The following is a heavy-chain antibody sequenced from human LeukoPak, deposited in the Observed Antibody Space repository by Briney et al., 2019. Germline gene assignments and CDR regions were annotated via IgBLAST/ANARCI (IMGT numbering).Heavy chain of an antibody. CDR2: INSDGSST. V-gene: IGHV3-74*01. Sequence: GGSLRLSCAASGFTLSSYWMHWVRQAPGKGLVWVSRINSDGSSTSYTDSVKGRFTISRDNPKNTLYRQRNSLRAEDTAVYYCARVRAAAGTPRPPDYWGQGTLVTVSS. CDR3: ARVRAAAGTPRPPDY. D-gene: IGHD6-13*01. CDR1: GFTLSSYW. J-gene: IGHJ4*02.